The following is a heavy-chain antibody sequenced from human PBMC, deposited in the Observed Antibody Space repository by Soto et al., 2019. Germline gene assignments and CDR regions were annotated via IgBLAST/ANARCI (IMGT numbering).Heavy chain of an antibody. CDR1: GFSLSTSGVG. Sequence: VSGPTLVNPTQTLTLTCTFSGFSLSTSGVGVGWIRQPPGKALEWLALIYWDDDKRYSPSLKSRLTITKDTSKNQVVLTMTNMDPVDTGTYYCARPFHYYGRDYQYYFDYWGQGTLVTVSS. V-gene: IGHV2-5*02. CDR2: IYWDDDK. J-gene: IGHJ4*02. CDR3: ARPFHYYGRDYQYYFDY. D-gene: IGHD2-21*01.